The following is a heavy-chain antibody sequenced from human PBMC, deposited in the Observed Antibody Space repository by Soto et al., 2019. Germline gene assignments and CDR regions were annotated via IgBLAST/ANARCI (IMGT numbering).Heavy chain of an antibody. Sequence: EVQLVQSGAEVKKPGESLKISCKASGYTFTSYWNGWVRQMPGKGLEWMGIIYPSNSETRFSPSFQGQVTLSADKSIFTAYLQWSSLKASDTAIYYCARQAYHYDTYSFGYWGQGTLVTVSP. J-gene: IGHJ4*02. CDR2: IYPSNSET. CDR1: GYTFTSYW. CDR3: ARQAYHYDTYSFGY. V-gene: IGHV5-51*01. D-gene: IGHD3-22*01.